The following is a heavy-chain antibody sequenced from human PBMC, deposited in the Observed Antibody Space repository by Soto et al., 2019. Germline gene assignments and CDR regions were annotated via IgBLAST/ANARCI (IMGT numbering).Heavy chain of an antibody. CDR1: GFTFSSYS. D-gene: IGHD2-21*02. CDR2: ISSSSSYI. J-gene: IGHJ3*02. V-gene: IGHV3-21*01. Sequence: EVQLVESGGGLVKPGGSLRLSCAASGFTFSSYSMNWVRQAPGKGLVWVSYISSSSSYICYADSVKGRFTISRDNAKNSLHLQMNGLRAEDTAVYYCARDRVGDVKAFDNWGQGTMVTVSS. CDR3: ARDRVGDVKAFDN.